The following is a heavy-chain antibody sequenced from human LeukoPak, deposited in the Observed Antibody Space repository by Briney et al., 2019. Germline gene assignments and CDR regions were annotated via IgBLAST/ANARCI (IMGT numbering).Heavy chain of an antibody. D-gene: IGHD2-15*01. CDR1: GFTVSSNY. Sequence: GGSLRLSCAASGFTVSSNYMSWVRQAPGKGLEWVAVISYDESNKNYADSVKGRFTISRDNSNNTLYLQVNSLRLEDTAVYYCAKEGGLNFPFDYWGQGTLVIVSS. J-gene: IGHJ4*02. V-gene: IGHV3-30*18. CDR3: AKEGGLNFPFDY. CDR2: ISYDESNK.